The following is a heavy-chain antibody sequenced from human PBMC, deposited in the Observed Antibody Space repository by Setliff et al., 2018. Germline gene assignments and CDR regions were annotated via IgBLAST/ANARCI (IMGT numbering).Heavy chain of an antibody. CDR2: VVVGSGNT. J-gene: IGHJ3*02. V-gene: IGHV1-58*02. CDR3: AARRGKQGAFDI. Sequence: SVKVSCKASGFTFTSSAMQWVRQARGQRLEWIGWVVVGSGNTNYAQKFQERVTITRDMSTSTAYMELSSLRSEDTAVYYCAARRGKQGAFDIWGQGTMVTVSS. D-gene: IGHD3-10*01. CDR1: GFTFTSSA.